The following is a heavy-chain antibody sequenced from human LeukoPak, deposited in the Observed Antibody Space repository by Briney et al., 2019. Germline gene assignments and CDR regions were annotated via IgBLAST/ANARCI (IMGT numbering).Heavy chain of an antibody. D-gene: IGHD3-16*01. CDR1: GGSISSGGYS. CDR2: IYHSGST. J-gene: IGHJ4*02. V-gene: IGHV4-30-2*01. Sequence: SETLSLTCAVSGGSISSGGYSWSWIRQPPGKGLEWIGYIYHSGSTYYNPSFKSRVTISVDRSKNQFSLKLSSVTAADTAVYYCARGWGKSQTFDYWGQGTLVTVSS. CDR3: ARGWGKSQTFDY.